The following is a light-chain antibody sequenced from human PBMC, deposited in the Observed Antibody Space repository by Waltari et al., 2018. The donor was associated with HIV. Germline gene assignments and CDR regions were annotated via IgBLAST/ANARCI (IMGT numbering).Light chain of an antibody. CDR2: DAS. CDR1: QSVTSL. J-gene: IGKJ4*01. V-gene: IGKV3-11*01. Sequence: EIVLTQSPATLSLSPGERATISCRASQSVTSLLAWYQQQPGQVPRLLTYDASYRATGIPARFSGSGSGTNFTLSISSLEPDDFAVYYCQQRSSWPLTFGGGTKVEIK. CDR3: QQRSSWPLT.